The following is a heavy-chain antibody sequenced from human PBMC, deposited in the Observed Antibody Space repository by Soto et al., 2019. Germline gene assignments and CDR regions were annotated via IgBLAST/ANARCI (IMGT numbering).Heavy chain of an antibody. Sequence: GSLRLSCAASGFIFRNYWMSWVRQVPGKGLEWLANINQDGGQKYYVDSVEGRFTISRDNARNSLYLQINSLRAEDTAMYYCARIGYSSSSLDYWGLGTLVTVSS. V-gene: IGHV3-7*03. J-gene: IGHJ4*02. D-gene: IGHD6-6*01. CDR1: GFIFRNYW. CDR2: INQDGGQK. CDR3: ARIGYSSSSLDY.